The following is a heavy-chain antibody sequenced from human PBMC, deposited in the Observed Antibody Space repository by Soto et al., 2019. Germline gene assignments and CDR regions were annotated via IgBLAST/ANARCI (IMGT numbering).Heavy chain of an antibody. CDR2: INHSGST. CDR3: AGGGRGSGGGPFDY. J-gene: IGHJ4*02. V-gene: IGHV4-34*01. Sequence: SETLSLTCAVYGGSFSGYYWSWIRQPPGKGLEWIGEINHSGSTNYNPSLKSRVTISVDTSKNQFSLKLSSVTAADTAVYYCAGGGRGSGGGPFDYWGQGTLVTVSS. CDR1: GGSFSGYY. D-gene: IGHD2-15*01.